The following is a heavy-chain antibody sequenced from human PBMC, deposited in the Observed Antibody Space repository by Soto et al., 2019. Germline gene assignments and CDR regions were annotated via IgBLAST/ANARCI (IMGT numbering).Heavy chain of an antibody. CDR3: AKEGGLSGSYYISSSYYFDY. CDR2: ISYDGSNT. J-gene: IGHJ4*02. D-gene: IGHD1-26*01. V-gene: IGHV3-30*18. CDR1: GFTFSSYD. Sequence: QVQLVESGGGVVQPGRSLRLSCVASGFTFSSYDMHWVRQAPGKGLEWVAIISYDGSNTYYADSVKGRFTISRDNSKNTXYXXMNSLRAEDTSVYYCAKEGGLSGSYYISSSYYFDYWGQGTLVTVSS.